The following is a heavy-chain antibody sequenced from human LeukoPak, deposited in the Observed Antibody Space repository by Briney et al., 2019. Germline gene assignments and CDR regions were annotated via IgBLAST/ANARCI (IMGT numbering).Heavy chain of an antibody. CDR1: GGSISSSSYY. D-gene: IGHD2/OR15-2a*01. J-gene: IGHJ6*03. V-gene: IGHV4-39*07. Sequence: SETLSLTCTVSGGSISSSSYYWGWIRQPPGMGLEWIGSIYYSGSTYHNPSLKSRVTISVDTSKNQFSLKLSSVTAADTAVYYCAREVIKYYYMDVWGKGTTVTVSS. CDR3: AREVIKYYYMDV. CDR2: IYYSGST.